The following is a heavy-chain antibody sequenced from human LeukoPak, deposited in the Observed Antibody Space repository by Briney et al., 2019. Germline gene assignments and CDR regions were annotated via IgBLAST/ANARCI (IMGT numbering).Heavy chain of an antibody. Sequence: GGSLRLSCAASGFTFSDYWMSWVRQAPGKGLEWVAFIRYNGSNKYYADSVKGRFTISRDNSKNTLYLQMNSLRAEDTAVYYCAKDRHYYDSSGYSDWGQGTLVTVSS. D-gene: IGHD3-22*01. CDR3: AKDRHYYDSSGYSD. CDR1: GFTFSDYW. J-gene: IGHJ4*02. V-gene: IGHV3-30*02. CDR2: IRYNGSNK.